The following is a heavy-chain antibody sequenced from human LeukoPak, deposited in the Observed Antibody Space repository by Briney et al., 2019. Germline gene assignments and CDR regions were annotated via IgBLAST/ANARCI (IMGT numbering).Heavy chain of an antibody. CDR2: FNPSGDTT. CDR1: GYTFTIYY. J-gene: IGHJ4*02. V-gene: IGHV1-46*01. CDR3: ARSHNVYFDY. Sequence: ASVTVSCKASGYTFTIYYMHWVRQAPGQGLEWLGIFNPSGDTTSYAQKFQGRVTMTRDTSTSTFYMELSSLRSDDTAVYYCARSHNVYFDYWGQGTLLTVTT. D-gene: IGHD5-24*01.